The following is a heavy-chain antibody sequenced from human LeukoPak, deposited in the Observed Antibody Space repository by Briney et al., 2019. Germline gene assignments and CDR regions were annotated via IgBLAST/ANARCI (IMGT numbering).Heavy chain of an antibody. CDR3: GGLDSSQDY. J-gene: IGHJ4*02. D-gene: IGHD6-19*01. Sequence: GGPLRLSCAASGFTFSSYAMHWVRQAPGKGLEWVAVISYDGSNKYYADSVKGRFTISRDNSKNTLYLQMNSLRAEDTAVYYCGGLDSSQDYWGQGTLVTVSS. V-gene: IGHV3-30-3*01. CDR2: ISYDGSNK. CDR1: GFTFSSYA.